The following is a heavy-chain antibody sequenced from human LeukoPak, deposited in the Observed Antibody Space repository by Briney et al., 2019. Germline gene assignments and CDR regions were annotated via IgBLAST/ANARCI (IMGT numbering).Heavy chain of an antibody. D-gene: IGHD5-18*01. CDR2: IIPIFGTA. Sequence: SVKVSFKASGGTFSSYAISWVRQAPGQGLEWMGGIIPIFGTANYAQKFQGRVTITADESTSTAYMELSSLRSEDTAVYYCASEDTAMVYDYWGQGTLVTVSS. CDR3: ASEDTAMVYDY. CDR1: GGTFSSYA. J-gene: IGHJ4*02. V-gene: IGHV1-69*13.